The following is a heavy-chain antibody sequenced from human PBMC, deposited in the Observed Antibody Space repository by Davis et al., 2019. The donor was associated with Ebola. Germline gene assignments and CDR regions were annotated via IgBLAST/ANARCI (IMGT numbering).Heavy chain of an antibody. CDR2: IYYSGST. V-gene: IGHV4-61*01. Sequence: MPSETLSLTCTVSGGSISSSSYYWSWIRQPPGKGLEWIGYIYYSGSTNYNPSLKSRVTISVDTSKNQFSLKLSSVTAADTAVYYCARVRSSGWYRIFDYWGQGTQVTVSS. CDR3: ARVRSSGWYRIFDY. CDR1: GGSISSSSYY. D-gene: IGHD6-19*01. J-gene: IGHJ4*02.